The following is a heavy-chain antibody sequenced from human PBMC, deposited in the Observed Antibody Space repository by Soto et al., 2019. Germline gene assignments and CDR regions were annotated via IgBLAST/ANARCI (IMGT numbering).Heavy chain of an antibody. CDR2: ISSSGSTI. CDR3: AAPLDWNDDYGMDV. J-gene: IGHJ6*02. Sequence: QVQLVESGGGLVKPGGSLRLSCAASGFTFSDYYMSWIRQAPGKGLEWVSYISSSGSTIYYADSVKGRFTISRDNAKNSLYLQMNSLRAEDTAMYYWAAPLDWNDDYGMDVWGQGTTVTVSS. V-gene: IGHV3-11*01. CDR1: GFTFSDYY. D-gene: IGHD1-1*01.